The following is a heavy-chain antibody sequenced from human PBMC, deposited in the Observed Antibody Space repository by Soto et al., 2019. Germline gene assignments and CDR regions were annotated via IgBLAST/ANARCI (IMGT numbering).Heavy chain of an antibody. Sequence: QVQLVQSGAEVKKPGASVKVSCKASGYTLTSHGISWVRQAPGQGLEWMGWISTYNGNTKYAQKFQERVTMTADTSTNTAHMELRSLRSDDTAMDYCARGYYDSSGPFDYWGQGTLVTVSS. V-gene: IGHV1-18*01. J-gene: IGHJ4*02. D-gene: IGHD3-22*01. CDR2: ISTYNGNT. CDR3: ARGYYDSSGPFDY. CDR1: GYTLTSHG.